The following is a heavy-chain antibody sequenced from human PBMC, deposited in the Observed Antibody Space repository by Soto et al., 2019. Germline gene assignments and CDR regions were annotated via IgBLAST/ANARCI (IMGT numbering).Heavy chain of an antibody. CDR1: GGSISTDDVY. D-gene: IGHD2-15*01. CDR2: IYYSGST. J-gene: IGHJ6*03. CDR3: ARHRPQWSNYYSYYDMGV. Sequence: QLQLQESGPGLVKPSETLYLTCTVSGGSISTDDVYWGWIRQPPGKGLEWIGTIYYSGSTSYNPSLKCRVTISADTSKNQCSLNLSSVTAADTAVYFCARHRPQWSNYYSYYDMGVWGKGTTVTVSS. V-gene: IGHV4-39*01.